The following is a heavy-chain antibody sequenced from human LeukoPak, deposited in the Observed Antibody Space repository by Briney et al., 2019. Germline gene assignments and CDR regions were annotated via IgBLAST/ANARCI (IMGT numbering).Heavy chain of an antibody. V-gene: IGHV1-2*04. CDR3: ARGTWELRRGDY. D-gene: IGHD1-26*01. CDR1: GYTFTGYY. Sequence: ASVKVSCKASGYTFTGYYMHWVRQAPGQGLEWMGWINPNSGGTNYAQKFQGWVTMTRDTSISTAYMELNRLRSDDTAVYYCARGTWELRRGDYWGQGTLVTVSS. J-gene: IGHJ4*02. CDR2: INPNSGGT.